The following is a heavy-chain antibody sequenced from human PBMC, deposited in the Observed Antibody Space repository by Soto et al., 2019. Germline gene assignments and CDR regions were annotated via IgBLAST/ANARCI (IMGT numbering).Heavy chain of an antibody. D-gene: IGHD1-20*01. CDR3: TRYNRAYGMDV. Sequence: GASVKVSCKASGYTFTSYYMHWVRQAPGQGLEWMGIINPSGGSTSYAQKFQGRVTMTRDTSTSTVYLQWSSLKASDTAMYYCTRYNRAYGMDVWGLGTAVTVSS. V-gene: IGHV1-46*01. CDR1: GYTFTSYY. CDR2: INPSGGST. J-gene: IGHJ6*02.